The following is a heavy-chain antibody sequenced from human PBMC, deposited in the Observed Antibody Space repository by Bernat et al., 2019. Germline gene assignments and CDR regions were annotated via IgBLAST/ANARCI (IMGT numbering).Heavy chain of an antibody. D-gene: IGHD2-8*02. CDR3: ARVVSLGVWGEFDP. CDR2: INAGNGNT. V-gene: IGHV1-3*01. J-gene: IGHJ5*02. CDR1: GYTFTSYA. Sequence: QVQLVQSGAEVKKPGASVKVSCKASGYTFTSYAMHWVRQAPGQRLEWMGWINAGNGNTKYSQKFQGRVTITRDTSASTAYMELSSLRSEDTAVYYCARVVSLGVWGEFDPWGQGTLVTVSS.